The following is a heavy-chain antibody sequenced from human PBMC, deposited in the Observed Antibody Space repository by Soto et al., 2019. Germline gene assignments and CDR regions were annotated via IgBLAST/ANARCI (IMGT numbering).Heavy chain of an antibody. CDR2: ISGSGGST. CDR3: AKDTVCYFLRGYPSCMDF. D-gene: IGHD3-3*01. V-gene: IGHV3-23*01. Sequence: PGGSLRLSCAASGFTFSSYAMTWVRQAPGKGLEWVSAISGSGGSTYYADSVKGRFTISRDNSKNALYLQMNSLRAEDTAVYHCAKDTVCYFLRGYPSCMDFWCQATMVSLSS. CDR1: GFTFSSYA. J-gene: IGHJ6*02.